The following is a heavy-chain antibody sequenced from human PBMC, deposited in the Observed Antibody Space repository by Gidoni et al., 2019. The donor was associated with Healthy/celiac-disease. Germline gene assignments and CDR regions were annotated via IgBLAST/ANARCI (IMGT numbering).Heavy chain of an antibody. CDR1: GGSFTGYY. Sequence: QVQLQQWGAGLLKPSETLSLTCAVYGGSFTGYYWSWIRQPPGKGLEWIGEINHSGSTNYNPALKSRVTISVDTSKNQFSLKLSSVTAVDTAVYYCASTLDYYGSGSYSPREAFDIWGQGTMVTVSS. CDR3: ASTLDYYGSGSYSPREAFDI. CDR2: INHSGST. J-gene: IGHJ3*02. D-gene: IGHD3-10*01. V-gene: IGHV4-34*01.